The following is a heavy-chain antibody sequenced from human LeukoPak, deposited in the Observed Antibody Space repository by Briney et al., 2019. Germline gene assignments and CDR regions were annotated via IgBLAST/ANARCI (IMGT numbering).Heavy chain of an antibody. CDR1: GYSISSGYY. CDR3: ARVGLQRSGYLDY. CDR2: IYHSGST. Sequence: SETLSLTCTVSGYSISSGYYWGWIRQPPGKGLEWIGSIYHSGSTYYNPSLKSRVTISVDTSKNQFSLKLSSVTAADTAVYYRARVGLQRSGYLDYWGQGTLVTVSS. J-gene: IGHJ4*02. D-gene: IGHD6-25*01. V-gene: IGHV4-38-2*02.